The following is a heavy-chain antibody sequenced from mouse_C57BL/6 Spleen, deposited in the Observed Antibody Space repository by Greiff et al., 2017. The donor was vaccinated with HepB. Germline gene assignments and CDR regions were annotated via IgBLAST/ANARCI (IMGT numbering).Heavy chain of an antibody. CDR1: GYTFTSYW. D-gene: IGHD3-2*02. CDR2: IHPNSGST. Sequence: QVQLQQPGAELVKPGASVKLSCKASGYTFTSYWMHWVKQRPGQGLEWIGMIHPNSGSTNYNEKFKSKATLTVDKSSSTAYMQLSSLTSEDSAVYYCARAKSELRLHYFDYWGQGTTLTVSS. CDR3: ARAKSELRLHYFDY. J-gene: IGHJ2*01. V-gene: IGHV1-64*01.